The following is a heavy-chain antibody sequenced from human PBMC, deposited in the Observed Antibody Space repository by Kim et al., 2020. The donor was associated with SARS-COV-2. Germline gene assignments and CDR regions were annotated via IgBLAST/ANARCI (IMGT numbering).Heavy chain of an antibody. J-gene: IGHJ4*02. Sequence: RYSPSFQGQVTISADKSISTAYLQWCSLKASDTAMYYCASMGAGDFPDYWGQGTLVTVSS. CDR3: ASMGAGDFPDY. V-gene: IGHV5-51*01. D-gene: IGHD3-16*01.